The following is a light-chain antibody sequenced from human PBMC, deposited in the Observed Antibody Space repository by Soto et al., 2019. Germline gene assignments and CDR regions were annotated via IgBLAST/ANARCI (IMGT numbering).Light chain of an antibody. Sequence: EIVLTQSPGTLSLSPGEIATLSCRASQSVSVNSLAWDQQKGGQAHRLLIYAASTRATGVPDRFSGTGSGTDLALTISRLETDDSSVYYCQQYGGSPFTFGPGTKVDIK. V-gene: IGKV3-20*01. CDR3: QQYGGSPFT. CDR1: QSVSVNS. J-gene: IGKJ3*01. CDR2: AAS.